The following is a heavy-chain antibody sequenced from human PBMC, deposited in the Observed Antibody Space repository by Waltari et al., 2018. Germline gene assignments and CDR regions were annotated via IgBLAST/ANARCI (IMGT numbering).Heavy chain of an antibody. CDR1: GFTFSSYW. J-gene: IGHJ3*02. Sequence: EVQLVESGGGLVQPGGSLRLSCAASGFTFSSYWMTWVRQAPGKGLGWVANIKQDGSAKYYVDSGKGRFVISRDNAENSLSLQMNSLKAEDTAVYYCARPFRSGWYDGSFDIWGQGTMVTVSS. CDR2: IKQDGSAK. V-gene: IGHV3-7*04. D-gene: IGHD6-19*01. CDR3: ARPFRSGWYDGSFDI.